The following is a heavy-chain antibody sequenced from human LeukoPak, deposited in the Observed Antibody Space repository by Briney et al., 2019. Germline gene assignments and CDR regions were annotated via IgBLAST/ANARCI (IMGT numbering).Heavy chain of an antibody. Sequence: SETLSLTCAVYGGSFRGYYWSWIRQPPGKGLGWIGEINHSGSTNYNPALKSRVTISVDTSKNQCSLKLSSVTAADTAVYYCARGLGYCTGGSCYRYWYFDLWGRGTLVTVSS. CDR3: ARGLGYCTGGSCYRYWYFDL. V-gene: IGHV4-34*01. CDR2: INHSGST. D-gene: IGHD2-15*01. J-gene: IGHJ2*01. CDR1: GGSFRGYY.